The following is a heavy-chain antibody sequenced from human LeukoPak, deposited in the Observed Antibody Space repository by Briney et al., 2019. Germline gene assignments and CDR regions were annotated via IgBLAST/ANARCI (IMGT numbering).Heavy chain of an antibody. CDR2: IKQDGSAK. V-gene: IGHV3-7*01. J-gene: IGHJ4*02. Sequence: GGSLRLSCAASGFTFSTYWMSWFGQAPGKGLEWVANIKQDGSAKNYVDSAMGRFTISRDSAKNSLYLQMNSLRAEDTAVYYCAVAAGWEQAYWGQGTLVTVSS. D-gene: IGHD1-26*01. CDR1: GFTFSTYW. CDR3: AVAAGWEQAY.